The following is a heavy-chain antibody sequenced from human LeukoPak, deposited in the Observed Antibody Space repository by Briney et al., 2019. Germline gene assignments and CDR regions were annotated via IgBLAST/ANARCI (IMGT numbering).Heavy chain of an antibody. D-gene: IGHD3-10*01. CDR2: IIPIFGTA. Sequence: ASVKVSCKASGGTFSSYAISWVRQAPGQGLEWMGGIIPIFGTANYAQKFQGRVTITADESTSTAYMELSRLRSDDTAVYYCARILWFGGSHFDYWGQGTLVTVSS. CDR3: ARILWFGGSHFDY. CDR1: GGTFSSYA. J-gene: IGHJ4*02. V-gene: IGHV1-69*13.